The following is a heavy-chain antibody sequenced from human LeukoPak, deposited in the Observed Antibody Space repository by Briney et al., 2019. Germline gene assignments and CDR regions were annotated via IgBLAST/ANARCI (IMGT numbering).Heavy chain of an antibody. Sequence: GGSLRLSCAVSGFTFSSYSMNWVRQAPGKGLEWVSSITRSSIYIYYGDSVKGRFTISRDNAKNSLYLQMNSLRAEDTAVYYCAKAGSGGSHDYWGQGTLVTISS. CDR1: GFTFSSYS. J-gene: IGHJ4*02. CDR3: AKAGSGGSHDY. D-gene: IGHD3-16*01. V-gene: IGHV3-21*01. CDR2: ITRSSIYI.